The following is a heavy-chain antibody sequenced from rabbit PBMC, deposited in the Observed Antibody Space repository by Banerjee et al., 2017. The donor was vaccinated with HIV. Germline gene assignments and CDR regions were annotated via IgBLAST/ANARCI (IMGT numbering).Heavy chain of an antibody. CDR2: IWIGNSAST. J-gene: IGHJ4*01. V-gene: IGHV1S45*01. CDR1: GFDFSSYG. CDR3: ARTTGYSGYYFNL. Sequence: QEQLVESGGGLVQPGGSLKLSCKASGFDFSSYGVSWVRQAPGKGLEWIGCIWIGNSASTYYASWAKGRFTISRTSSTTVTLQMTSLTAADTATYFCARTTGYSGYYFNLWGPGTLVTVS. D-gene: IGHD7-1*01.